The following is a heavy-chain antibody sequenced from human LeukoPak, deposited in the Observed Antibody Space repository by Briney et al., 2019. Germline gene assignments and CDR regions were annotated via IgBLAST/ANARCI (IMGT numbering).Heavy chain of an antibody. CDR2: IYHSGST. V-gene: IGHV4-38-2*02. CDR1: GYSISSGYY. Sequence: PSETLSLTCTVSGYSISSGYYWGWIRQPPGKGLEWIGSIYHSGSTYYNPSLKSRVTISVDTSKNQFSLKLSSVTAADTAVYYCARGGAYCGGDCYWGPAGYYYGVDVWGQGTTVTVSS. CDR3: ARGGAYCGGDCYWGPAGYYYGVDV. D-gene: IGHD2-21*02. J-gene: IGHJ6*02.